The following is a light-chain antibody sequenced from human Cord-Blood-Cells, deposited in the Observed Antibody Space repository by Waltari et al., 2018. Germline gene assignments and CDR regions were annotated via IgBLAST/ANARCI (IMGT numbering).Light chain of an antibody. CDR3: QQSYSTPYT. V-gene: IGKV1-39*01. CDR1: QSISSY. J-gene: IGKJ2*01. Sequence: DIQMTQSQSSLSASVGAGLIITCRASQSISSYLNWYQQKPGKAPKLPIYAASSLQSGVPSRFSGSGSGTDFTLTISSLQPEDFATYYCQQSYSTPYTFGQGTKLEIK. CDR2: AAS.